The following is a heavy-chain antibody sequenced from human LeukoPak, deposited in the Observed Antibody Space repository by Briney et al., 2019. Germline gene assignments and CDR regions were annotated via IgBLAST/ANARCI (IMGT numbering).Heavy chain of an antibody. CDR2: ISSSGSTI. V-gene: IGHV3-48*03. CDR3: ARVWSSSGWEN. Sequence: GGSLRLSCAASGFTFSSYEMNWVRQAPGNGLEWVSYISSSGSTIYYADSVKGRFTISRDNAKNSLYLQMNSLRAEDTAVYYCARVWSSSGWENWGQGTLVTVSS. J-gene: IGHJ4*02. CDR1: GFTFSSYE. D-gene: IGHD6-19*01.